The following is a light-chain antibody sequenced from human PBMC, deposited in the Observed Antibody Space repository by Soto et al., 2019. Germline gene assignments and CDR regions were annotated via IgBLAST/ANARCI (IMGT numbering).Light chain of an antibody. CDR1: NTDVGAYDY. J-gene: IGLJ3*02. CDR2: DVS. V-gene: IGLV2-11*01. Sequence: QSALTQPRSVSGSPGQSVTISCTGTNTDVGAYDYVSWYRRHPGKAPKLMIYDVSMRPSGVPDRFSGSKSGNTASLTISGLQADDEADYYCCSYAGRYTLEVFGGGTKLTVL. CDR3: CSYAGRYTLEV.